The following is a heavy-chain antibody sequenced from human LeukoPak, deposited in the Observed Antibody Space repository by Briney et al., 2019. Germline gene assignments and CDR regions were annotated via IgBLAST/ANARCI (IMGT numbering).Heavy chain of an antibody. Sequence: GESLKISCKGSGYTFTSYWIGWVRQLPGKGLKWMGIIYPGDSDTRYSPFFQGQVTISVDKSISTAYLQWSSLKASDTAMYYCARPLSGGYSSGHFDYWGQGTLVTVSS. CDR1: GYTFTSYW. CDR2: IYPGDSDT. J-gene: IGHJ4*02. CDR3: ARPLSGGYSSGHFDY. V-gene: IGHV5-51*01. D-gene: IGHD6-19*01.